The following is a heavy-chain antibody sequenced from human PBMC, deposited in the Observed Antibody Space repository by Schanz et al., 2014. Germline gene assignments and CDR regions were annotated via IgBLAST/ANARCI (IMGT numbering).Heavy chain of an antibody. CDR3: ARDGGRDGYNLAFDV. CDR1: GFTVNTNY. Sequence: EVQLVESGGGLIQPGGSLRLSYAVSGFTVNTNYMSWVRQAPGKGLEWISSMYINSGSTQYADSVKGRFIISRDSSKNTLFLQMNSLRAEDTAVYFCARDGGRDGYNLAFDVWGQGTLVTVSS. D-gene: IGHD5-12*01. J-gene: IGHJ3*01. V-gene: IGHV3-53*01. CDR2: MYINSGST.